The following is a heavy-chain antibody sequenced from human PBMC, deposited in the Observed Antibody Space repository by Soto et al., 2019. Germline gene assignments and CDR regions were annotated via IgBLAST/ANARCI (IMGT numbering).Heavy chain of an antibody. J-gene: IGHJ6*02. CDR2: IYYSGST. CDR3: ARGWFGELSRGASDYYGMDV. D-gene: IGHD3-10*01. CDR1: GGSISSGGYY. V-gene: IGHV4-31*01. Sequence: QVQLQESGPGLVKPSQTLSLTCTVSGGSISSGGYYWSWIRQHPGKGLEWIGYIYYSGSTYYNPSLKSLVTISVDTSKTQFSLKLSSVTAADTAVYYCARGWFGELSRGASDYYGMDVWGQGTTVTVSS.